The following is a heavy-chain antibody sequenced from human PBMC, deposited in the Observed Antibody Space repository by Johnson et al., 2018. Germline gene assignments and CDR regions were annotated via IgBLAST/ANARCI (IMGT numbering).Heavy chain of an antibody. D-gene: IGHD2-21*01. J-gene: IGHJ3*02. CDR3: GGGVVVVMDDAFDI. CDR2: IAYDGSNK. CDR1: GFTFSSYA. Sequence: QVQLVESGGGVVQPGRSLRLSCAASGFTFSSYALHWVRQAPGKGLEWVSVIAYDGSNKYDAASVKGLFTISRDNYNNTLYLQMNSLRAEDTGVYYWGGGVVVVMDDAFDIWGQGTMVTVSS. V-gene: IGHV3-30*04.